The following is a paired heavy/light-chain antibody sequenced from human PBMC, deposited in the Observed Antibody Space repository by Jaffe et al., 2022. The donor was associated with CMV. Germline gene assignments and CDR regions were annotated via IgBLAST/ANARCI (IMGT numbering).Heavy chain of an antibody. D-gene: IGHD3-22*01. J-gene: IGHJ4*02. CDR2: IDWKSDYI. CDR1: GFTFDEYG. V-gene: IGHV3-9*01. CDR3: AKYTRRLYYDSSGYRDY. Sequence: EVLLVESGGGLVQPGGSLRLSCVASGFTFDEYGMDWVRQAPGKGLEWVSGIDWKSDYIGYADSVKGRFTISRDNAKNSLYLQMSSLRADDTAFYYCAKYTRRLYYDSSGYRDYWGQGTLVTVSS.
Light chain of an antibody. V-gene: IGLV3-1*01. CDR3: QAWDTRLGV. Sequence: SYELTQPPSISVSPGQTASIACSGDKLGDKFVCWYQQKPGQSPVIVIYQDDKRPSGIPERFSGSNSGNTATLTISGTQPMDEADYFCQAWDTRLGVFGGGTKLTVL. CDR1: KLGDKF. CDR2: QDD. J-gene: IGLJ2*01.